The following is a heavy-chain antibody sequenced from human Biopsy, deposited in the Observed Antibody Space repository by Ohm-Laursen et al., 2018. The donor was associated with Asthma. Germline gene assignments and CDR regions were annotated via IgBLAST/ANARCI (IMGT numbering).Heavy chain of an antibody. J-gene: IGHJ6*02. CDR3: ARVASYGDIYFAIDV. D-gene: IGHD2-21*02. V-gene: IGHV4-30-4*02. Sequence: PSDTLPLTCKVFGGFSIRSPDYHWSWLRQSPGKGLEWIGFVFWSGTTHYSRSLARRLSISINSARNEFSMRLRSLTAADTAVYFCARVASYGDIYFAIDVWGPGTSVSVS. CDR1: GGFSIRSPDYH. CDR2: VFWSGTT.